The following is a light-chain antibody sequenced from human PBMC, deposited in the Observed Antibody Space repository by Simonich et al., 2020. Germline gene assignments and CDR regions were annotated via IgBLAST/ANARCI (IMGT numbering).Light chain of an antibody. CDR2: WAS. CDR1: QSVLYSSNNKNY. Sequence: DIVMTQSPDSLAVSLGERATINCKSSQSVLYSSNNKNYLAWYQQKPGQPPKLLIYWASTRESGVPDRFMGSGSGTELTLTISSLQDEDVAVYYCQQYYSTPRTFGQGTKVEIK. J-gene: IGKJ1*01. V-gene: IGKV4-1*01. CDR3: QQYYSTPRT.